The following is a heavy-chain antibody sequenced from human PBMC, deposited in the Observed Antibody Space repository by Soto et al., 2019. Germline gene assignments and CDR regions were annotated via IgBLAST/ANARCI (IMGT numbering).Heavy chain of an antibody. CDR2: IYYSGRT. Sequence: QLQLQESGPGLVKPSETPSLTCTVSGGSISSSSYYWGWIRQPPGKGLEWIGSIYYSGRTYYNPSLKGRVTISGHTSNNPVHLKLSSVTAADTPVYYCAVHPIREPEREELRWFYPWGQGILVTDSS. D-gene: IGHD1-7*01. V-gene: IGHV4-39*05. CDR1: GGSISSSSYY. CDR3: AVHPIREPEREELRWFYP. J-gene: IGHJ5*02.